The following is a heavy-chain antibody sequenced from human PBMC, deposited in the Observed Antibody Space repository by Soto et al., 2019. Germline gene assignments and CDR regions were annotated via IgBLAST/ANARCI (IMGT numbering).Heavy chain of an antibody. CDR2: IIPILGIA. J-gene: IGHJ4*02. CDR1: GGTFSSYT. CDR3: ASRYYYGSGSYLYYFDY. V-gene: IGHV1-69*02. D-gene: IGHD3-10*01. Sequence: QVQLVQSGAEVKKPGSSVKVSCKASGGTFSSYTISWVRQAPGQGLEWMGRIIPILGIANYAQKFQGRVTITADKSPSTAYMELSSLRCEDTAVYYCASRYYYGSGSYLYYFDYWGQGTLVTVSS.